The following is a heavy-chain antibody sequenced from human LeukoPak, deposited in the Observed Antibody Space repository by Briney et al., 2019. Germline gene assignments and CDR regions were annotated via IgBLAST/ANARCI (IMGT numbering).Heavy chain of an antibody. CDR2: IYRGGKT. CDR3: ARDLGVTMVRGISYY. V-gene: IGHV3-66*01. D-gene: IGHD3-10*01. CDR1: GFTFSSYA. J-gene: IGHJ4*02. Sequence: GGSLRLSCAASGFTFSSYAMSWVRQARGQGLEWVSVIYRGGKTYYAASVEGRFTISRDNSKNTLYLQMDALRAEDTAVYYCARDLGVTMVRGISYYWGQGTLVTVSS.